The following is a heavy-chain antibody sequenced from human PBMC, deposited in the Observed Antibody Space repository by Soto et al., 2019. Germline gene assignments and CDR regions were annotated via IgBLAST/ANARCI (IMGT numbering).Heavy chain of an antibody. V-gene: IGHV4-39*01. D-gene: IGHD4-4*01. J-gene: IGHJ6*02. Sequence: SETLSLTCTVSGGSISSSTYYWGWIRQPPGRGLEWIGSIYYSRNSGSTYYNPSLKSRVTISVDTSKNQFPLKLSSVTAADTAVYYCARTRTVAYYYGMDVWGQGTTITVSS. CDR2: IYYSRNSGST. CDR3: ARTRTVAYYYGMDV. CDR1: GGSISSSTYY.